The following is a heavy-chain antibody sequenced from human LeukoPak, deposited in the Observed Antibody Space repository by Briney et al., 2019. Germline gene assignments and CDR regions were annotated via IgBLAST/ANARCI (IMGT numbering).Heavy chain of an antibody. D-gene: IGHD3-3*01. CDR3: AKQPTSSIYDFRSGYSAEYFQH. V-gene: IGHV3-23*01. J-gene: IGHJ1*01. CDR1: GFTFSSYA. CDR2: ISGSGGST. Sequence: QTGGSLRLSCAASGFTFSSYAMSWVRQAPGKGLEWVSAISGSGGSTYYADPVKGRFTISRDNSKNTLYLQMNSLRAEDTAVYYCAKQPTSSIYDFRSGYSAEYFQHWGQGTLVTVSS.